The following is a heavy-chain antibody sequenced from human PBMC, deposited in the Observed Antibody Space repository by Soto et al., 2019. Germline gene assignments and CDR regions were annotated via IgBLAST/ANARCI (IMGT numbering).Heavy chain of an antibody. Sequence: QVQLRESGPGLVKTSGTLSLTCDVSGDSISSSKWWTWVRQPPGKGLEWIGDIFHSGDTNYNPSLKSRVFISVDKSQNQFSLKLSSVTAADTAVYYCAYSTGWYRHDVWGQGTLVTVSS. CDR2: IFHSGDT. J-gene: IGHJ3*01. CDR3: AYSTGWYRHDV. D-gene: IGHD6-19*01. CDR1: GDSISSSKW. V-gene: IGHV4-4*02.